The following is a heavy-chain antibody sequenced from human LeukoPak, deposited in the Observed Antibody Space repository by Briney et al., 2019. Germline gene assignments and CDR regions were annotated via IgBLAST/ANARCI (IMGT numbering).Heavy chain of an antibody. J-gene: IGHJ4*02. D-gene: IGHD3-22*01. V-gene: IGHV3-23*01. Sequence: GGSLRLSCAASGFTFSSYAMSWVRQAPGKGLEWVPAISGSGGSTYYADSVKGRSTISRDNSKNTLYLQMNSLRAEDTAVYYCAKGQYYDSSGYYYYWGQGTLVTVSS. CDR1: GFTFSSYA. CDR3: AKGQYYDSSGYYYY. CDR2: ISGSGGST.